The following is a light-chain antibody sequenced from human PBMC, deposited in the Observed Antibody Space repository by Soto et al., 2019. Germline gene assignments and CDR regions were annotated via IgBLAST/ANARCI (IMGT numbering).Light chain of an antibody. CDR3: ETWYSNTHKV. J-gene: IGLJ3*02. Sequence: QSVLTQSSSASASLGSSVKLTCILSSGHSTYIIAWHQQQPGKAPRFLMTLDRSGSYNKGSGVPDRFSGSSSGADRYLTISNLQFEDEGDYYCETWYSNTHKVFGGGTKVTVL. V-gene: IGLV4-60*02. CDR1: SGHSTYI. CDR2: LDRSGSY.